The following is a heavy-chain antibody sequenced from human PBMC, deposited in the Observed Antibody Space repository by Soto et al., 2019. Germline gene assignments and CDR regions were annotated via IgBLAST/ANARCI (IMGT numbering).Heavy chain of an antibody. J-gene: IGHJ4*02. CDR1: GFTFSSYW. CDR2: INLDGGEK. V-gene: IGHV3-7*01. CDR3: ARSKRMAVAAYCFDY. Sequence: PGGSLRLSCAASGFTFSSYWMSWVRQAPGKGLEWVANINLDGGEKYYVDSVKGRFTISRDNAKNSLDLQVNSLRAEDTAVYYRARSKRMAVAAYCFDYWGQGTLVTVSS. D-gene: IGHD6-19*01.